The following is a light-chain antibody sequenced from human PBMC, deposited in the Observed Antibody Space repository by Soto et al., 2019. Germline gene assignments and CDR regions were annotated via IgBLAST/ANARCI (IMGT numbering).Light chain of an antibody. V-gene: IGLV1-44*01. CDR2: HNN. J-gene: IGLJ2*01. CDR1: SSNVGSNT. Sequence: QAVVTQPPSASGTPGQRVTISCSGSSSNVGSNTVDWYQQLPGTAPKLLIYHNNQRPPGVPDRLSGSKSGSSASLAISGLQSEDEADYYCAAWDDSRNAVVFGGGTKLTVL. CDR3: AAWDDSRNAVV.